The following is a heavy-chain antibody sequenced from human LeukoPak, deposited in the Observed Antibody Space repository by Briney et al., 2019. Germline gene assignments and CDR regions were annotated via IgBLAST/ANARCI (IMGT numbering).Heavy chain of an antibody. D-gene: IGHD5-12*01. CDR2: INHTGST. CDR3: ATRTGGIVATIPSYFDY. J-gene: IGHJ4*02. V-gene: IGHV4-34*01. Sequence: SETLSLTCAVYGGSFSGYYWSWIRQPPGKGLEWIGEINHTGSTNYNPSLKSRVTISVDTSKNQFSLKLSSVTAADTAVYFCATRTGGIVATIPSYFDYWGQGTLVTVSS. CDR1: GGSFSGYY.